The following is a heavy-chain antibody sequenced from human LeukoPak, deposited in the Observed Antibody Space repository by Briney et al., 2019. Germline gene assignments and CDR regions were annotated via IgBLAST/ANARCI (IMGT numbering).Heavy chain of an antibody. CDR2: INPNSGGT. CDR3: ARVKCGGDCYTFDY. V-gene: IGHV1-2*02. CDR1: GYTFTGYY. J-gene: IGHJ4*02. Sequence: ASVKVSCKASGYTFTGYYMHWVRQAPGQGLEWMGWINPNSGGTNYAQKFQGRVTMTRDTSISTAYMELSRLRSDDTAVYYCARVKCGGDCYTFDYWGQGTLVTVFS. D-gene: IGHD2-21*02.